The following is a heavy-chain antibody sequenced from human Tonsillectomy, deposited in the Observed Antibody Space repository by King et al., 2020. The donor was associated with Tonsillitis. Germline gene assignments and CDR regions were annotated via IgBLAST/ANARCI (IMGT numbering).Heavy chain of an antibody. CDR2: INWNGGST. D-gene: IGHD2-21*02. CDR3: AGGIGVVTSIFAGGDFDL. CDR1: GFTFGDYG. V-gene: IGHV3-20*04. Sequence: VQLVESGGGVVRPGGSLRLSCAASGFTFGDYGMSWVRQAPGKGLEWVSGINWNGGSTGYADSVKGRFTISRDNAKNSLYLQMNSLGAEDTALYYCAGGIGVVTSIFAGGDFDLWGRGTLGTVSS. J-gene: IGHJ2*01.